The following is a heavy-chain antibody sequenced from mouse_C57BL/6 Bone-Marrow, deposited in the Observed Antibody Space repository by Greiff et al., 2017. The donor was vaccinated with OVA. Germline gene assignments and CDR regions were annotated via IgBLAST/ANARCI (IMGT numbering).Heavy chain of an antibody. D-gene: IGHD1-1*01. CDR2: ISSGGDYI. CDR1: GFTFSSYA. J-gene: IGHJ1*03. CDR3: TRDLTTVVEGYFDV. Sequence: DVHLVESGEGLVKPGGSLKLSCAASGFTFSSYAMSWVRQTPEKRLEWVAYISSGGDYIYYADTVKGRFTISRDNARNTLYLQMSSLKSEDTAMYYCTRDLTTVVEGYFDVWGTGTTVTVSS. V-gene: IGHV5-9-1*02.